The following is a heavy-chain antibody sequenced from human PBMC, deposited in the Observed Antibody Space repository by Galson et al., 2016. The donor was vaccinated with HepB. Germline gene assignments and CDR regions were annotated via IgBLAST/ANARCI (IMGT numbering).Heavy chain of an antibody. J-gene: IGHJ4*02. CDR2: ISSSGDRV. V-gene: IGHV3-23*01. D-gene: IGHD6-6*01. CDR1: GFTFSIYA. CDR3: AKDGGPEYGGSSRAPYYGDY. Sequence: SLRLSCAVSGFTFSIYAMSWVRQAPGKGLEWVSAISSSGDRVYYAYAVKGRFTISRDNSKNTLYLQMNSLRAEDAAVYYCAKDGGPEYGGSSRAPYYGDYWGQGTPVTVSS.